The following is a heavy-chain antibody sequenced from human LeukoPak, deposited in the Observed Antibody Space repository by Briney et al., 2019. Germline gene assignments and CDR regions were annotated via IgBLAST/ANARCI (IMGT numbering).Heavy chain of an antibody. CDR2: IRYDGSNK. J-gene: IGHJ4*02. Sequence: GGSLRLSRAASGFTFSSYGMHWVRQAPGKGLEWVAFIRYDGSNKYYADSVKGRFTISRDNSKNTLYLQMNSLRAEDTAVYYCAKDPQKWESYFDYWGQGTLATVSS. CDR3: AKDPQKWESYFDY. CDR1: GFTFSSYG. V-gene: IGHV3-30*02. D-gene: IGHD1-26*01.